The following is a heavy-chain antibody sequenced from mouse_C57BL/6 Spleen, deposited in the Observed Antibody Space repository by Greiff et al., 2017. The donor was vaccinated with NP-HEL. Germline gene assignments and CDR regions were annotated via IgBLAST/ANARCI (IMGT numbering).Heavy chain of an antibody. Sequence: EVKLVESGGGLVKPGGSLKLSCAASGFTFSSYTMSWVRQTPEKRLEWVATISGGGGNTYYPDSVKGRFTISRDNAKNTLYLQMSSLRSEDTALYYCARHCYGSSYEARFAYWGQGTLVTVSA. CDR3: ARHCYGSSYEARFAY. CDR2: ISGGGGNT. CDR1: GFTFSSYT. D-gene: IGHD1-1*01. V-gene: IGHV5-9*01. J-gene: IGHJ3*01.